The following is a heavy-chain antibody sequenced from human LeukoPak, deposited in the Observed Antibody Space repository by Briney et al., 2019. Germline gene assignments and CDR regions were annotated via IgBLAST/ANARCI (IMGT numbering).Heavy chain of an antibody. J-gene: IGHJ4*02. V-gene: IGHV3-21*01. CDR3: ARDADIVVVPAAMQSDY. CDR2: ISSSSSYI. Sequence: PGGSLRLSCAASGFTFSNYSMNWVRQAPGKGLEWVSSISSSSSYIYYADSVKGRFTISRDNAKNSLYLQMNSLRAEDTAVYYCARDADIVVVPAAMQSDYWGQGTLVTVSS. D-gene: IGHD2-2*01. CDR1: GFTFSNYS.